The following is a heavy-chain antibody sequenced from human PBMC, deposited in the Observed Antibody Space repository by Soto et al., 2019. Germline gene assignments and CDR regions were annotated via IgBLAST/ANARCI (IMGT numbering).Heavy chain of an antibody. Sequence: GASVKVSCKASGGTFSSYAISWVRQAPGQGLEWMGGIIPIFGTANYAQKFQGRVTITADKSTSTAYMELSSLRSEDTAVYYCRAAADHYYYGMDDWGQGTTVTVSS. CDR3: RAAADHYYYGMDD. J-gene: IGHJ6*02. D-gene: IGHD6-13*01. CDR2: IIPIFGTA. CDR1: GGTFSSYA. V-gene: IGHV1-69*06.